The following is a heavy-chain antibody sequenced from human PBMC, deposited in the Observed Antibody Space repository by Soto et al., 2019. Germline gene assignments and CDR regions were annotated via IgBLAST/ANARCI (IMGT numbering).Heavy chain of an antibody. CDR1: GASVRSGSKY. CDR3: ARAFCGGDCYSTGWFDP. CDR2: IYYTGST. D-gene: IGHD2-21*02. Sequence: PSETLSLTCSVSGASVRSGSKYWSWIRQPPGKGLEWIGYIYYTGSTNYNPSLKSRVTISLDTSKNQFSLNLRSVTAADTATYNCARAFCGGDCYSTGWFDPWGQGTLVTVSS. J-gene: IGHJ5*02. V-gene: IGHV4-61*01.